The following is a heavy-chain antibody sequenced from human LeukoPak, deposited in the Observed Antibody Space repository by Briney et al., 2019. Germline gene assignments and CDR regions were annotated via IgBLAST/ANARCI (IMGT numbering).Heavy chain of an antibody. CDR1: GYSFTSYW. Sequence: GESLKISCKGSGYSFTSYWIGWVRQMPGKGLEWMGIIYPGDSDTRYSPSFQGQVTISADKSISTAYLQWSSLKASDTAMYYCAKRKGRLARIGAFDIWGQGTMVTVSS. CDR2: IYPGDSDT. V-gene: IGHV5-51*01. J-gene: IGHJ3*02. CDR3: AKRKGRLARIGAFDI. D-gene: IGHD6-6*01.